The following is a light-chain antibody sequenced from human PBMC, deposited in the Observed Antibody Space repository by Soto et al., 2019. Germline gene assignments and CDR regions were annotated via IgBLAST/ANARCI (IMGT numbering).Light chain of an antibody. CDR3: CSYARSSTYV. CDR1: SSDVGSYNL. V-gene: IGLV2-23*02. CDR2: EVS. J-gene: IGLJ1*01. Sequence: SDLTQPAYVSGSPGQSITISCTGTSSDVGSYNLVSWYQQHPGKAPKLMIFEVSKRPSGLSNRFSASKSGNTASLTISGLQAEDEADYYCCSYARSSTYVFGTGTKVTVL.